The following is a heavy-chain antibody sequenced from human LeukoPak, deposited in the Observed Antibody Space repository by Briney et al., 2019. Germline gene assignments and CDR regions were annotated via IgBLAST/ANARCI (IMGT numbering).Heavy chain of an antibody. CDR3: ARPQAGSVVPADYWYFDL. D-gene: IGHD2-2*01. CDR2: IYYSGST. Sequence: PSETLSLTCTVSGGSISSSSYYWGWIRQPPGKGLEWIGSIYYSGSTYYNPSLKSRVTISVDTSKNQFSLKLSSVTAADTAVYYCARPQAGSVVPADYWYFDLWGRGTLVIVSS. J-gene: IGHJ2*01. CDR1: GGSISSSSYY. V-gene: IGHV4-39*01.